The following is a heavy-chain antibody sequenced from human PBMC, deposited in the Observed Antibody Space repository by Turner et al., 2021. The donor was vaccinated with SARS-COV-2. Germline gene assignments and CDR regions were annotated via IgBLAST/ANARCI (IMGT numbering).Heavy chain of an antibody. D-gene: IGHD6-19*01. CDR1: GFNFSSYE. CDR3: ARVARGNSGWYYFDY. J-gene: IGHJ4*02. CDR2: IGSRGRTI. Sequence: EVQLVESGGGLVQPGGSLSSSCAASGFNFSSYEMNWVRQAPGKGLEWVSYIGSRGRTIYYADSVKGRFTISRDNAKNSLYLQMNSLRAEDTAVYYCARVARGNSGWYYFDYWGQGTLVTVSS. V-gene: IGHV3-48*03.